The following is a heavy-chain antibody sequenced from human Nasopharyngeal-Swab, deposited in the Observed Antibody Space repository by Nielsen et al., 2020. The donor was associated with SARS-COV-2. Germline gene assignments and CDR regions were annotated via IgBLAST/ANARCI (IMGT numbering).Heavy chain of an antibody. CDR1: GFTFNDYY. D-gene: IGHD6-19*01. Sequence: GESLKISCAASGFTFNDYYMNWIRQAPGKGLEWLSFISLGGNTIYYADSVKGRFFTSRDNAKKSLYLQMNSLRVEDTAIYYCARQNSGWTDAFDFWGQGTMVTVSS. V-gene: IGHV3-11*01. CDR3: ARQNSGWTDAFDF. CDR2: ISLGGNTI. J-gene: IGHJ3*01.